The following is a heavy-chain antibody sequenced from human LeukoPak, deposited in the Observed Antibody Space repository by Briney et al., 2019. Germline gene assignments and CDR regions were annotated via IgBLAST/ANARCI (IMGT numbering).Heavy chain of an antibody. D-gene: IGHD2-15*01. CDR2: INPNSGGT. CDR3: AREDVVVVAATLDY. CDR1: GYTFTGYY. V-gene: IGHV1-2*02. J-gene: IGHJ4*02. Sequence: ASVKVSCKASGYTFTGYYMHWVRQAPGQGREWMGWINPNSGGTNYAQKFQGRVTMTRDTSISTAYMELSRLRSDDTAVYYCAREDVVVVAATLDYWGQGTLVTVSS.